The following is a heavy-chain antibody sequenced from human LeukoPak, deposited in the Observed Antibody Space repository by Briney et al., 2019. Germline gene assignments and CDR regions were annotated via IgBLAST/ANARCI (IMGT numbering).Heavy chain of an antibody. CDR3: ARDPGARYFDWLTLYYFDY. CDR2: IYYSGST. Sequence: SETLSLTCTVSGGSISSYYWSWIRQPPGKGLEWIGSIYYSGSTYYNPSLKSRVTISVDTSKNQFSLKLSSVTAADTAVYYCARDPGARYFDWLTLYYFDYWGQGTLVTVSS. D-gene: IGHD3-9*01. V-gene: IGHV4-39*07. CDR1: GGSISSYY. J-gene: IGHJ4*02.